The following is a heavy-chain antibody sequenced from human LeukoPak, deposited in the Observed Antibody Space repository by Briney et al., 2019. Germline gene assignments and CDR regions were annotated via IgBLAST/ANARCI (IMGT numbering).Heavy chain of an antibody. D-gene: IGHD5-24*01. Sequence: GGSLRLSCAASRFIFGCYSMTWVPHVQGRVLEWVSSISISCTYIHDADSLEGRFTISRDNARNSLYLEINSLRVEDTAVYYCARVQRGEMATFDYWGQGILVSVSS. V-gene: IGHV3-21*01. CDR3: ARVQRGEMATFDY. J-gene: IGHJ4*02. CDR1: RFIFGCYS. CDR2: ISISCTYI.